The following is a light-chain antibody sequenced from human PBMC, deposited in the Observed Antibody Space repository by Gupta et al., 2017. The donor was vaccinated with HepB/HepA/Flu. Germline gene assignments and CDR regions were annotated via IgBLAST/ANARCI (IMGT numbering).Light chain of an antibody. CDR1: SSDVGSYNF. V-gene: IGLV2-23*02. CDR3: SSYAGSGTVV. J-gene: IGLJ2*01. CDR2: EVS. Sequence: QSALTQPASVSGSPGQSLTICCTGTSSDVGSYNFVSWYQQHPGKAPKLMIYEVSKRPAGVSKRFSGSKVGNTASLTISGLQAEDVADYYCSSYAGSGTVVFGGGTNLTVL.